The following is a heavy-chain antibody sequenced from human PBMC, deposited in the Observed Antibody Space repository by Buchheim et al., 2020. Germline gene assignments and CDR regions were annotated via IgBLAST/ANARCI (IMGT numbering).Heavy chain of an antibody. V-gene: IGHV5-51*01. CDR1: GYTFSSYW. D-gene: IGHD3-3*01. Sequence: EVQLVQTGTVVKKSGDSLRISCEASGYTFSSYWIAWVRHKPGKGLEWMGTVYPGDSDAKYGPSFQGQVTISVDKSLRTAYLEISSLEASDTAIYYCAREDSSHFGHGPLDFWGQGTL. J-gene: IGHJ4*02. CDR3: AREDSSHFGHGPLDF. CDR2: VYPGDSDA.